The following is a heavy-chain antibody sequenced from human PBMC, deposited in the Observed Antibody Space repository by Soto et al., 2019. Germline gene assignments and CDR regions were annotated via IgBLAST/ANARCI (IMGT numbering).Heavy chain of an antibody. Sequence: RGSLRLSCAASGFTFSSYAMHWVRQAPGKGLEWVAVISYDGSNKYYADSVKGRFTISRDNSKNTLYLQMNSLRAEDTAVYYCARDPVGYSSSSFNWFDPWGQGTLVTVSS. CDR1: GFTFSSYA. V-gene: IGHV3-30-3*01. CDR2: ISYDGSNK. J-gene: IGHJ5*02. CDR3: ARDPVGYSSSSFNWFDP. D-gene: IGHD6-6*01.